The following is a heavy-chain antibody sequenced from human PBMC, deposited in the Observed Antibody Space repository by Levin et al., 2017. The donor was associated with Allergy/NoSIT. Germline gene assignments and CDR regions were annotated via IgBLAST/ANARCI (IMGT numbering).Heavy chain of an antibody. CDR3: AREASIWGVVTAIGGFLDY. CDR2: ISYDGSNK. CDR1: GFTFSSYA. Sequence: SCAASGFTFSSYAMHWVRQAPGKGLEWVAVISYDGSNKYYADSVKGRFTISRDNSKNTLYLQMNSLRAEDTAVYYCAREASIWGVVTAIGGFLDYWGQGTLVTVSS. V-gene: IGHV3-30-3*01. J-gene: IGHJ4*02. D-gene: IGHD2-21*02.